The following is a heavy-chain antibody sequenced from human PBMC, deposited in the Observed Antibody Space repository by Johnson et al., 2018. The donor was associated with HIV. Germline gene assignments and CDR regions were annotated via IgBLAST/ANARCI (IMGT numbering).Heavy chain of an antibody. CDR2: IRFDGSNK. Sequence: QVQLVESGGGVVQPGGSLRLSCAASGFTFNSYAMHWVRQAPGKGLEWVAFIRFDGSNKYYADSVTGRLIMSRDNSKNTLYVEMDSLRAEDTAVYYCVKARGGYWGDDFDIWGQGTMVTVSS. CDR3: VKARGGYWGDDFDI. J-gene: IGHJ3*02. V-gene: IGHV3-30*02. CDR1: GFTFNSYA. D-gene: IGHD2-8*02.